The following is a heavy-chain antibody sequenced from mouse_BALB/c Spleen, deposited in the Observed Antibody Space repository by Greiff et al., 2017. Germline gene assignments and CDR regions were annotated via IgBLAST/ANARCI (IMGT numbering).Heavy chain of an antibody. J-gene: IGHJ3*01. CDR3: AREGYDYDGRPFAY. CDR1: GFNIKDTY. CDR2: IDPANGNT. V-gene: IGHV14-3*02. Sequence: VQLQQSGAELVKPGASVKLSCTASGFNIKDTYMHWVKQRPEQGLEWIGRIDPANGNTKYDPKFQGKVTITADTSSNTAYLQLSSLTSEDTAVYYCAREGYDYDGRPFAYWGQGTLVTVSA. D-gene: IGHD2-4*01.